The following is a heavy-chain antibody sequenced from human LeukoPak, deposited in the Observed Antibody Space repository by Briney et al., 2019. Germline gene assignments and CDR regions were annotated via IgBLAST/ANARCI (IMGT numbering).Heavy chain of an antibody. CDR3: ARVLGSSGRIDY. CDR2: ISSSSSYI. J-gene: IGHJ4*02. D-gene: IGHD6-19*01. CDR1: GFTFSSYS. V-gene: IGHV3-21*01. Sequence: GGSLRLSCEASGFTFSSYSMNWVRQAPGKGLEWVSSISSSSSYIYYADSVKGRFTISRDNAKNSLYLQMNSLRAEDTAVYYCARVLGSSGRIDYWGQGTLVTVSS.